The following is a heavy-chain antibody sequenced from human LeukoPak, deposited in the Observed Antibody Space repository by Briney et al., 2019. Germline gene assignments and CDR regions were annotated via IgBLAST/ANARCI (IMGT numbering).Heavy chain of an antibody. V-gene: IGHV4-39*07. CDR1: GGSISSSSYY. CDR2: IYYSGST. Sequence: PSETLSLTCTVSGGSISSSSYYWGWIRQPPGKGLEWIGSIYYSGSTYYNPSLKSRVTISVDTSKNQFSLKLSSVTAADTAVYYCARDGGRYFDWSYFDYWGQGTLVTVSS. D-gene: IGHD3-9*01. CDR3: ARDGGRYFDWSYFDY. J-gene: IGHJ4*02.